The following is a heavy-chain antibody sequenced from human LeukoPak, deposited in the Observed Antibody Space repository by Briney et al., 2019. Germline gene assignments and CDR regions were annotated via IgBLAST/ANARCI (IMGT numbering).Heavy chain of an antibody. CDR3: VRDPFFSVP. CDR1: GFTFSSSW. J-gene: IGHJ5*02. D-gene: IGHD2/OR15-2a*01. Sequence: PGGSLRLSCAASGFTFSSSWTTWVRQAPGKGLEWVANIKQDGSEKYYVDSVKGRFTISRDNGKNSLYLQMNSLRVEDTALYYCVRDPFFSVPWGQGTLVTVSS. CDR2: IKQDGSEK. V-gene: IGHV3-7*01.